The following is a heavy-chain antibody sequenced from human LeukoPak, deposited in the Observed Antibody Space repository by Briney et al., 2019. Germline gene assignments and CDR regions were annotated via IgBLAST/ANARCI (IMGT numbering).Heavy chain of an antibody. CDR1: GFTFSSFG. CDR3: ARDSVDTAMVLES. V-gene: IGHV3-23*01. D-gene: IGHD5-18*01. Sequence: GGSLRLSCAASGFTFSSFGMSWVRQAPGKGLEWVSAISGSGGRTYYTDSVKGRFTISRDNAKNSLYLQMNSLRAEDTAVYYCARDSVDTAMVLESWGQGTLVTVSS. J-gene: IGHJ4*02. CDR2: ISGSGGRT.